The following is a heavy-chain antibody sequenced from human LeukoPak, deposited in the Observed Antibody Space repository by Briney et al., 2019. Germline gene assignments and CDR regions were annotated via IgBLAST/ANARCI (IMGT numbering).Heavy chain of an antibody. V-gene: IGHV3-9*01. CDR1: GFTFDEYA. CDR3: AKDNIRIVVAGTIDY. CDR2: ISWNSGSK. D-gene: IGHD6-19*01. J-gene: IGHJ4*02. Sequence: GGSLRLSCAASGFTFDEYAMHWVRQAPGKGLEWVSGISWNSGSKGYAGSVKGRFTISRDNAKNSLYLQMNSLRSEDTALYYCAKDNIRIVVAGTIDYWGQGTLVTVSS.